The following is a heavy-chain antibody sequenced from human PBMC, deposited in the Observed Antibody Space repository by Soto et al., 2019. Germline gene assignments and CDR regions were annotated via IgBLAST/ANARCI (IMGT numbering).Heavy chain of an antibody. CDR1: GYTFTSYY. V-gene: IGHV1-46*03. D-gene: IGHD3-3*01. CDR2: INPSGGST. Sequence: ASVKVSCKTSGYTFTSYYMHWVRQATGQGLEWMGIINPSGGSTSYAQKFQGRVTMTRDTSTSTVYMELSSLRSEDTAVYYCARGTFSELRFLEWLSPPGFDYWGQGTLVTVSS. CDR3: ARGTFSELRFLEWLSPPGFDY. J-gene: IGHJ4*02.